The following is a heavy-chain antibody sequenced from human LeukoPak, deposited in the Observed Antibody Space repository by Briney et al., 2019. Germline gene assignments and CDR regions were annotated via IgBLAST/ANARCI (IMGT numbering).Heavy chain of an antibody. J-gene: IGHJ3*02. CDR3: TRHSYYGSGIHYNEDAHDI. Sequence: GESLKISCKGSGYSFTSYWIGWVRQMPGKGLEWVGIIYPGDSDTRYSPSFRGQVTISADKSINTAYLRWSSLKASDTAMYYCTRHSYYGSGIHYNEDAHDIWGQGTVVIVSS. D-gene: IGHD3-10*01. V-gene: IGHV5-51*01. CDR1: GYSFTSYW. CDR2: IYPGDSDT.